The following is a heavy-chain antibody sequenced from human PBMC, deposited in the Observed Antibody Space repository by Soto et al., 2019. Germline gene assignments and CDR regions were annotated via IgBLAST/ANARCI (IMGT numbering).Heavy chain of an antibody. D-gene: IGHD1-26*01. CDR2: IYYSGST. CDR1: GGSISSYY. CDR3: ARVVESPSGSYKYYFDY. Sequence: SETLSLTCTVSGGSISSYYWSWIRQPPGKGLEWIGYIYYSGSTNYNPSLKSRVTISVDTSKNQFSLKLSSVTAADTAVYYCARVVESPSGSYKYYFDYWGQGTLVTVSS. J-gene: IGHJ4*02. V-gene: IGHV4-59*01.